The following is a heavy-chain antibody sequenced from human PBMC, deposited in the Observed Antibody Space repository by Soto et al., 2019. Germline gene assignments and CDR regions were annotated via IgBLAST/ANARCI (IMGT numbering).Heavy chain of an antibody. CDR2: ISWNSGSI. V-gene: IGHV3-9*01. CDR1: GFTFDDYA. D-gene: IGHD5-18*01. Sequence: EVQLVESGGGLVQPGRSLRLSCAASGFTFDDYAMHWARQAPGKGLEWVSGISWNSGSIGSAASVKGRFTISRDNAKNSLYLQMNSLRAEDTALYYCAKQAYSYAHTPLDYWGQGTLVTVSS. J-gene: IGHJ4*02. CDR3: AKQAYSYAHTPLDY.